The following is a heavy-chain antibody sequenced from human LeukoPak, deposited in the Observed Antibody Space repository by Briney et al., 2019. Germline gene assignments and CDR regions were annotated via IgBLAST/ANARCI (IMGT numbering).Heavy chain of an antibody. V-gene: IGHV1-2*02. CDR3: ARIGYNHYFDY. D-gene: IGHD5-24*01. CDR1: GYXFTDYY. Sequence: ASVKVSCKASGYXFTDYYLHWVRQAPGQGREWMGWINPNSGGTNYAQTFQGRVTMTRDTSITTAYMELSRLRSDDTAVYFCARIGYNHYFDYWGQGTLVTVSS. J-gene: IGHJ4*02. CDR2: INPNSGGT.